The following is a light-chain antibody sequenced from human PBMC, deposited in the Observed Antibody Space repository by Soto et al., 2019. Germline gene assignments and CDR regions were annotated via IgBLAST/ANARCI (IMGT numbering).Light chain of an antibody. J-gene: IGKJ1*01. CDR2: PAS. CDR1: QNISRY. CDR3: QQIQAAPRSAT. Sequence: DIQMSQSPSSLSASDGEILTVTCRARQNISRYLNWIQQKPGKAPKLLIYPASTLQSGVPSRFSGSGSGTDFTFTISSLQPGDFATYYCQQIQAAPRSATFGQGTKVDI. V-gene: IGKV1-39*01.